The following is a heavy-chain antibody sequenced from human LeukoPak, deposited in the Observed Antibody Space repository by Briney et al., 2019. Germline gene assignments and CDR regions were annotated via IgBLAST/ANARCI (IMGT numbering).Heavy chain of an antibody. J-gene: IGHJ5*02. Sequence: GASVKVSCKASGYTFTSYGISWVRQAPGQGLEWMGWISAYNGNTNYAQKLQGRVTMTTDISTSTAYMELRSLRSDDTAVYYCARVPMIVVVTLYNWFDPWGQGTLVTVSS. CDR3: ARVPMIVVVTLYNWFDP. D-gene: IGHD3-22*01. CDR2: ISAYNGNT. V-gene: IGHV1-18*01. CDR1: GYTFTSYG.